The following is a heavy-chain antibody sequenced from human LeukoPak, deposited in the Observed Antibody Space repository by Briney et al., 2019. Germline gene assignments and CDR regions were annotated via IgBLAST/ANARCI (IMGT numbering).Heavy chain of an antibody. D-gene: IGHD2-21*02. V-gene: IGHV1-24*01. J-gene: IGHJ4*02. Sequence: ATVKVSCKVSGYSLSELSTHWVRQAPGQGLEWMGGFDPGDDETIYAQKFQGRVTMTEDTSTDKAYLELSSLRSEDTAVYFCATEKDLLLDSWGQGTPVTVSS. CDR2: FDPGDDET. CDR1: GYSLSELS. CDR3: ATEKDLLLDS.